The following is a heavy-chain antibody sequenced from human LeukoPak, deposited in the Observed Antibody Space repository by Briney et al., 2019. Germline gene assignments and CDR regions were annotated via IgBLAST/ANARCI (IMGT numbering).Heavy chain of an antibody. CDR3: AKGTYASGSYSFDY. V-gene: IGHV3-23*01. CDR1: GFTFSSYG. CDR2: ISGSGGST. Sequence: GRSLRLSCAASGFTFSSYGMHWVRQAPGKGLEWVSTISGSGGSTYYADSVKGRFTISRDNSNHTLYLQMNSLRAEDTAVYYCAKGTYASGSYSFDYWGQGTLVTVSS. D-gene: IGHD3-10*01. J-gene: IGHJ4*02.